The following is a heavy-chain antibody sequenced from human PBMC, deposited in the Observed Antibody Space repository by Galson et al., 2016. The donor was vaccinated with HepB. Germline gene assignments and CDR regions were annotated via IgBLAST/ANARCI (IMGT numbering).Heavy chain of an antibody. CDR2: IFYGGTT. D-gene: IGHD2-8*02. CDR3: ARTSYRECTGTHCVNFRSYYDYMDV. CDR1: GFTVSSYY. V-gene: IGHV3-53*01. J-gene: IGHJ6*03. Sequence: SLRLSCAASGFTVSSYYMSWVRQAPGKGLEWVSVIFYGGTTYYADSVEGRFTISRDDSMNTLYLQMNRLTAEDTAVYFCARTSYRECTGTHCVNFRSYYDYMDVWGKGTTVTVSS.